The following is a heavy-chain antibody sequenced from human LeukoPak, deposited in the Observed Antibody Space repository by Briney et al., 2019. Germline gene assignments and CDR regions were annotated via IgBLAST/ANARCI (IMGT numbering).Heavy chain of an antibody. CDR3: ARLPYCSSTSCYFRHDAFDI. V-gene: IGHV4-39*01. Sequence: SETLSLTCTVSGGSISSSSYYWGWIRQPPGKGLEWIGSIYYSGSTYYNPSLKSRVTISVDTSKNQFSLKLSSVTAADTAVYYCARLPYCSSTSCYFRHDAFDIWGQGTMVTASS. CDR2: IYYSGST. J-gene: IGHJ3*02. D-gene: IGHD2-2*01. CDR1: GGSISSSSYY.